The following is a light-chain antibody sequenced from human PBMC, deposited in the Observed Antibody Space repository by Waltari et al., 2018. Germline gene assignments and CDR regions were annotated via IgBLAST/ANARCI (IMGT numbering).Light chain of an antibody. CDR2: KAS. Sequence: DIQMTQSPSTLSASVGERGTITCRASPNINSWLAWYQQKPGKAPKLLLYKASSLESGVPSRFSGSGFGTEFTLTISSLQPDDFATYYCQQDSNFPITFGGGTKVEIK. CDR1: PNINSW. CDR3: QQDSNFPIT. J-gene: IGKJ4*01. V-gene: IGKV1-5*03.